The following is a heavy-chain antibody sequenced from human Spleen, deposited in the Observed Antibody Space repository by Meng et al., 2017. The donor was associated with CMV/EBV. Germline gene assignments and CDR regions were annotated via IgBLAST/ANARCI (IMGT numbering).Heavy chain of an antibody. CDR1: GFTLSSYS. CDR3: ARAPKSTGTSLQDYYGMDV. D-gene: IGHD1-1*01. J-gene: IGHJ6*02. Sequence: GESLKISCEASGFTLSSYSVHWVRQAAGERLEWVSAIGTLADTFYPGSVKGRFTISRENAKNSLYLQMNSLTAGDTAVYYCARAPKSTGTSLQDYYGMDVWGQGTTVTVSS. CDR2: IGTLADT. V-gene: IGHV3-13*01.